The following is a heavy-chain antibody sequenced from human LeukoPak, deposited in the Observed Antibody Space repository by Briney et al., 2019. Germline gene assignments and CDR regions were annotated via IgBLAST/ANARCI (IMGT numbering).Heavy chain of an antibody. CDR2: IYYSGST. CDR3: ARIENSGGSFDY. Sequence: SETLSLTCTVSGGSISSYYWSWIRQPPGKGLEWIGYIYYSGSTNYNPSLKSRVTISVDTSKNQFSLKLSSVTAADTAVYYCARIENSGGSFDYWGQGTLVTVSS. J-gene: IGHJ4*02. V-gene: IGHV4-59*08. D-gene: IGHD1-26*01. CDR1: GGSISSYY.